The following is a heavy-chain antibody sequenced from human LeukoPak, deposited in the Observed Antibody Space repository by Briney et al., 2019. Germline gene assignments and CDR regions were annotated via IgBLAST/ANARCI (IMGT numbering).Heavy chain of an antibody. CDR3: VKTLKYYGSGRGLFDS. Sequence: GGSLRLSCAASGFTFSSYSMSWVRQAPGKGLEWVSSISSSSYIYYVDSVKGRFTISRDNAKNSLYLQMSSLRADDTAVYYCVKTLKYYGSGRGLFDSWGQGILVTVSS. D-gene: IGHD3-10*01. CDR1: GFTFSSYS. V-gene: IGHV3-21*01. CDR2: ISSSSYI. J-gene: IGHJ4*02.